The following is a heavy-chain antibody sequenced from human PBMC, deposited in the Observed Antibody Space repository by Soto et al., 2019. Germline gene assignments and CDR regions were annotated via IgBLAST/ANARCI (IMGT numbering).Heavy chain of an antibody. CDR3: TTGSVEGY. Sequence: EVQLVESGGGLVRPGGSLRLSCATSGFIFTDSWMNWVRQAPGKGLEWVGRVKTKAQGERKDYAEAVQGRFTISRDDSKNSLQLQMTSLRTEYTAVYYCTTGSVEGYWGQGVLVTVSS. CDR1: GFIFTDSW. V-gene: IGHV3-15*07. D-gene: IGHD2-15*01. CDR2: VKTKAQGERK. J-gene: IGHJ4*02.